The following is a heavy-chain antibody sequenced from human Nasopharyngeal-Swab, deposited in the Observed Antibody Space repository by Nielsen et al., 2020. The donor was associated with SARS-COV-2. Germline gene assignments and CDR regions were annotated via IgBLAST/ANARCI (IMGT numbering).Heavy chain of an antibody. CDR3: AGGVRGLGGFLVDYYYYYMDV. CDR2: MNPNSGNT. D-gene: IGHD3-3*01. J-gene: IGHJ6*03. Sequence: ASVKVSCKASGYTFTSYDINWVRQATGQGLEWMGWMNPNSGNTGYAQKFQGRVTMTRNTSISTAYMELSSLRSEDTAVYYCAGGVRGLGGFLVDYYYYYMDVWGKGTTVTVSS. V-gene: IGHV1-8*01. CDR1: GYTFTSYD.